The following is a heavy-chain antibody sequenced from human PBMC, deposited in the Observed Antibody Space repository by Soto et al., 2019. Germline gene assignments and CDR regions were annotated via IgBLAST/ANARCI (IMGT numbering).Heavy chain of an antibody. CDR1: GFTFSSYG. Sequence: GGSLRLSCAASGFTFSSYGMHWVRQAPGKGLEWVAVISYDGSNKYYADSVKGRFTISRDNSKNTLYLQMNSLRAEDTAVYYCAKAFMWYQLLAAHYMDVWGKGTTVTVSS. CDR3: AKAFMWYQLLAAHYMDV. V-gene: IGHV3-30*18. CDR2: ISYDGSNK. J-gene: IGHJ6*03. D-gene: IGHD2-2*01.